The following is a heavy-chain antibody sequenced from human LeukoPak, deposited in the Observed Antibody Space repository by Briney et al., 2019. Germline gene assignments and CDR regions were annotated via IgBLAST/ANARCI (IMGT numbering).Heavy chain of an antibody. CDR2: INRDGSQK. V-gene: IGHV3-7*01. D-gene: IGHD2-15*01. CDR1: GFTVSSNY. Sequence: GGSLRLSCAASGFTVSSNYMTWVRQAPGKGLEWVANINRDGSQKNHVDSVKGRFTISRDNAENSLFLQMNSLTAEDTAVYYCARDNTYCSGSXCYDCFDYW. J-gene: IGHJ4*01. CDR3: ARDNTYCSGSXCYDCFDY.